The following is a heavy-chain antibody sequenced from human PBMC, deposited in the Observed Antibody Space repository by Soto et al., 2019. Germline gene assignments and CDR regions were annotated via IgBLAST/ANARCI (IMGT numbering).Heavy chain of an antibody. D-gene: IGHD5-12*01. CDR2: VRGRDGST. CDR1: GFTFTTFD. V-gene: IGHV3-23*01. CDR3: AKGAWLDY. Sequence: EVQLLESGGGLVQPGASLRLSCAASGFTFTTFDMSWARQAPGKGLEWVSVVRGRDGSTSYADSLKGRFTISKDSSKNTLYLQMNSLGAEETALYYCAKGAWLDYWGQGTLVTVSS. J-gene: IGHJ4*02.